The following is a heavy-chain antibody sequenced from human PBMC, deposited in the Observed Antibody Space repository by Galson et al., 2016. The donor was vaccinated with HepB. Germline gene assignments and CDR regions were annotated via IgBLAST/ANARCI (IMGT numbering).Heavy chain of an antibody. D-gene: IGHD1-26*01. Sequence: TLSLTCTVSGGSLSSDNYLWSWVRQPPGKGLEWIGFIQDTGNTNCNPSLKSRGTISIDRSKNQFSLKLSSVTAADTAVYYCARDQHGSYMPHWGLGTLVTVSS. J-gene: IGHJ4*02. CDR3: ARDQHGSYMPH. V-gene: IGHV4-61*01. CDR1: GGSLSSDNYL. CDR2: IQDTGNT.